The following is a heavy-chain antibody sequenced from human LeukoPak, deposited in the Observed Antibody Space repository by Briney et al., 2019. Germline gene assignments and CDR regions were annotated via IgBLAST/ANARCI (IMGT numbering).Heavy chain of an antibody. Sequence: GGSLRLSCAAFGFTFGSSAMSWVRQAPGKGPEWVSTFSRSGPDTYYADSVKGRFTIFRDNSKNTLYLQMNSLRAEDTAVYYCAEGSLGSWYYFDYWGQGTLVTVSS. CDR2: FSRSGPDT. CDR3: AEGSLGSWYYFDY. D-gene: IGHD6-13*01. J-gene: IGHJ4*02. V-gene: IGHV3-23*01. CDR1: GFTFGSSA.